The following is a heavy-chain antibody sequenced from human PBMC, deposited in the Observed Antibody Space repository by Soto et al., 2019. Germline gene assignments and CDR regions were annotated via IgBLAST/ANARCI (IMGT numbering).Heavy chain of an antibody. CDR1: GFTFSSYA. D-gene: IGHD2-15*01. CDR2: ISGSGGST. V-gene: IGHV3-23*01. Sequence: PGGSLRLSCADSGFTFSSYAMSWVRQAPGKGLEWVSAISGSGGSTYYADSVKGRFTISRDNSKNTLYLQMNRLRAADTAVYYGAKVPCDRYCSGGSCQGEVDYWGQGTLVTVSS. J-gene: IGHJ4*02. CDR3: AKVPCDRYCSGGSCQGEVDY.